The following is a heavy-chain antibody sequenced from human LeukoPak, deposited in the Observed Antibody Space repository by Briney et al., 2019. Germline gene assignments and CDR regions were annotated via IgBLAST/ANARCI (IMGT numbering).Heavy chain of an antibody. J-gene: IGHJ4*02. V-gene: IGHV4-34*01. Sequence: GSLRLSCAASGFXFSSYWMSWIRQPPGKGLEWIGEITPSGSTNYSPSLKSRVSISIDTSKEKLSLRLTSVTAADSAVYYCASSFYYDSRDYWGQGTLVTVSS. CDR1: GFXFSSYW. D-gene: IGHD3-22*01. CDR3: ASSFYYDSRDY. CDR2: ITPSGST.